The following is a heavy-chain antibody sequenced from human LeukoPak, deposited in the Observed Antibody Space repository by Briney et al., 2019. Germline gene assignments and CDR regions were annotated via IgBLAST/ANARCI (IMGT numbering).Heavy chain of an antibody. V-gene: IGHV3-21*01. CDR3: ARDPGVVTTPSNWFDP. CDR2: ISSSSTYI. Sequence: GGSLRLSCAASGFTFTSYSMNWVRQAPGRGLEWVSSISSSSTYIYYADSVKGRFTISRGNAKTSLYLQMNSLRAEDTAVYYCARDPGVVTTPSNWFDPWGQGTLVTVSS. D-gene: IGHD2-21*02. J-gene: IGHJ5*02. CDR1: GFTFTSYS.